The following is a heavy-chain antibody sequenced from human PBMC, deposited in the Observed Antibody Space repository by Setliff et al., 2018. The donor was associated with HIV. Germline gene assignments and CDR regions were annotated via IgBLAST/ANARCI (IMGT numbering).Heavy chain of an antibody. D-gene: IGHD2-2*01. CDR2: MNPNTGDT. Sequence: ASVKVSCKASGYSFTSYDINWVRQAAGQGLKWMGWMNPNTGDTGYAQNFQGRLTMTRDTSTSTASMELSSLRSEDTALYYCARSRGRGFYYYGMDVWGLGTTVTVSS. V-gene: IGHV1-8*01. CDR3: ARSRGRGFYYYGMDV. CDR1: GYSFTSYD. J-gene: IGHJ6*02.